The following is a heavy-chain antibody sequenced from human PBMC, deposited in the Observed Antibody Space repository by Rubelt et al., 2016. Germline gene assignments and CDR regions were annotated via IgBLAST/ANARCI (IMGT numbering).Heavy chain of an antibody. Sequence: FTISRDNSKNTLYLQMNSLRAEDTAVYYCAKGQERAASGFDYDYWGQGSLVTGSS. J-gene: IGHJ4*02. D-gene: IGHD3-10*01. V-gene: IGHV3-33*06. CDR3: AKGQERAASGFDYDY.